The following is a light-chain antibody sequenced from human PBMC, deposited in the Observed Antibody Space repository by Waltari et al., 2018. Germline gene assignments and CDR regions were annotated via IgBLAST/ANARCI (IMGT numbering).Light chain of an antibody. CDR3: SSYTSSSTVV. Sequence: QSALTQPPSVSGSPGQSVTISCTATSSDVGSNNRVSWDQQPPGTAPKLMIDEVSNRPSGVPDRFSGSKSGTTASLTISGLQAEDEADYDCSSYTSSSTVVFGGGTKLTVL. CDR1: SSDVGSNNR. CDR2: EVS. J-gene: IGLJ2*01. V-gene: IGLV2-18*02.